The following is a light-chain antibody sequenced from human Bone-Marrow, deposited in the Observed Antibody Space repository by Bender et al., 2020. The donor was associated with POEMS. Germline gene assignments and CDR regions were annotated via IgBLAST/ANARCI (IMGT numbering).Light chain of an antibody. J-gene: IGLJ1*01. CDR3: SSYAGEYIGYV. CDR1: KLSDQF. V-gene: IGLV3-1*01. Sequence: SFELTQPPSVSVSPGQTASITCSADKLSDQFVYWYQQKPGQAPILVMYQDNKRPSGIPDRFSGSKSGNTASLTVSGLLDEDEADYYCSSYAGEYIGYVFGTGTKVTVL. CDR2: QDN.